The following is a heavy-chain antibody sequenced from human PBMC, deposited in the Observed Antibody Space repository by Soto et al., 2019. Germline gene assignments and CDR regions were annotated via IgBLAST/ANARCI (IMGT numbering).Heavy chain of an antibody. CDR2: ISSSGGST. J-gene: IGHJ4*02. CDR1: GFTFSSYA. CDR3: AKDAVRGVITRPQPFDY. Sequence: GGSLRLSCAASGFTFSSYAMSWVRQAPGKGLEWVSAISSSGGSTYYADSVKGRFTISRDNSKNTLYLQMNSLRAEDTAVYYCAKDAVRGVITRPQPFDYWGQGTLVTVSS. D-gene: IGHD3-10*01. V-gene: IGHV3-23*01.